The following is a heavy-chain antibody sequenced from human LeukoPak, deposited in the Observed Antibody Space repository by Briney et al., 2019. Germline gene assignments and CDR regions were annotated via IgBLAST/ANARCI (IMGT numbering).Heavy chain of an antibody. CDR3: AGDPNGGYCSGGSCPPGY. CDR2: IKQDGSEK. V-gene: IGHV3-7*03. D-gene: IGHD2-15*01. CDR1: GFTFSSYW. J-gene: IGHJ4*02. Sequence: GSLRLSCAASGFTFSSYWMSWVRQAPGKGLEWVANIKQDGSEKYYVDSVKGRFTISRDNAKNSLYLQMNSLRAEDTAVYYCAGDPNGGYCSGGSCPPGYWGQGTLVTVSS.